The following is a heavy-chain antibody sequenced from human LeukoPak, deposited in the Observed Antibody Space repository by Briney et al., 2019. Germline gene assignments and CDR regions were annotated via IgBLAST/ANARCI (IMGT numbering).Heavy chain of an antibody. J-gene: IGHJ4*02. Sequence: PGGSLRLSCAASGFTFSTYAMSWVRQAPGKGLEWVSAINASGGNTYYADSVKGRFTISRDNSRNTLFLQMDSLRAEDTAVYYCPKMEYSYGYHPPPYYFDYWGQGTLVTVSS. CDR2: INASGGNT. V-gene: IGHV3-23*01. CDR1: GFTFSTYA. D-gene: IGHD5-18*01. CDR3: PKMEYSYGYHPPPYYFDY.